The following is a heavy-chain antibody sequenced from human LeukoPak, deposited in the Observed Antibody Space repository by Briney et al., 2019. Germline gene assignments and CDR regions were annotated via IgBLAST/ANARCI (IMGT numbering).Heavy chain of an antibody. V-gene: IGHV1-58*02. D-gene: IGHD1-26*01. CDR3: AADRWVGATTFDY. CDR1: GFTFTSSA. CDR2: IVVGSGNT. Sequence: LVKVSCKASGFTFTSSAMQWVRQARGQRLEWIGWIVVGSGNTNYAQKFQERVTITRDMSTSTAYMELSSLRSEDTAVYYCAADRWVGATTFDYWGQGTLVTASA. J-gene: IGHJ4*02.